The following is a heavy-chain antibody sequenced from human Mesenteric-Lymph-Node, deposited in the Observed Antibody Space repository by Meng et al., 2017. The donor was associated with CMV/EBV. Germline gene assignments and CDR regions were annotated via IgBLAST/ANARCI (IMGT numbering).Heavy chain of an antibody. J-gene: IGHJ6*02. Sequence: ASVKVSCKASGYTFTNYGISWVRQAPGQGLEWMGWISAYNGDTNYAQKVQGRLTMTTDTTTSTAYMELKSLRSDDAAVYYCARDESRYYYSHAMDVWGQGTTVTVSS. CDR2: ISAYNGDT. V-gene: IGHV1-18*04. CDR3: ARDESRYYYSHAMDV. CDR1: GYTFTNYG.